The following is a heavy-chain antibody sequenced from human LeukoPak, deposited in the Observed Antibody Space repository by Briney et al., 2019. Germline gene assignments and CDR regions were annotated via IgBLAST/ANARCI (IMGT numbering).Heavy chain of an antibody. CDR1: GFTVRTYS. J-gene: IGHJ4*02. CDR2: LRSGNNYD. Sequence: GGSLLLSCAASGFTVRTYSMNWVRQAPGKGLEWVSSLRSGNNYDNYAESVKGRFTISRDNAKNSLYLQMNSLRVEDTAVYYCARGSAQLGPIYFDYWGQGTLVTVSS. CDR3: ARGSAQLGPIYFDY. V-gene: IGHV3-21*01. D-gene: IGHD6-6*01.